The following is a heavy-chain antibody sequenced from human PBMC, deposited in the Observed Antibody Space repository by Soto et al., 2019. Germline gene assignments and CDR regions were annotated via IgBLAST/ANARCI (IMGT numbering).Heavy chain of an antibody. V-gene: IGHV3-23*01. CDR1: GFTFSNFA. J-gene: IGHJ4*02. D-gene: IGHD3-10*01. CDR2: INYNGVGT. CDR3: ASSESYHMATY. Sequence: GGSLRLSCTGSGFTFSNFAMSWVRQAPGKGLEWVSSINYNGVGTYYADSVMGRFTISRDNSKNTLFLLINSLRVEDAAIYYCASSESYHMATYWGQGTVVTVSS.